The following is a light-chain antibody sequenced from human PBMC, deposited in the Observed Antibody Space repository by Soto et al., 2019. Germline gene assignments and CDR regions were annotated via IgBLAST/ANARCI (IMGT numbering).Light chain of an antibody. CDR3: QQYDSFSIT. Sequence: IQITQSPSTLSASVAARAPITGRASQSISSWLAWYQQKPGKAPKLLIYDASSLESGVPSRFSGSGSGTEFTLTISSLQPDDFATYYCQQYDSFSITFGQGTRLEIK. CDR2: DAS. J-gene: IGKJ5*01. CDR1: QSISSW. V-gene: IGKV1-5*01.